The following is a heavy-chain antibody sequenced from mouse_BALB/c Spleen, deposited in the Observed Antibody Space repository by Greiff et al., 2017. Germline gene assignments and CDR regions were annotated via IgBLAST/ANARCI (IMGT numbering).Heavy chain of an antibody. CDR3: ARDWDY. CDR2: IYPGDGDT. Sequence: LQQSGAELARPGASVKLSCKASGYTFTSYWMQWVKQRPGQGLEWIGAIYPGDGDTRYTQKFKGKATLTADKSSSTAYMQLSSLASEDSAVYYCARDWDYWGQGTTLTVSS. D-gene: IGHD4-1*01. V-gene: IGHV1-87*01. CDR1: GYTFTSYW. J-gene: IGHJ2*01.